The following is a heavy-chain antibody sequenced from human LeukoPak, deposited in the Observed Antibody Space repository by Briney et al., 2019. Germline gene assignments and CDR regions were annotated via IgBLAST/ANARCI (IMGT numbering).Heavy chain of an antibody. CDR3: AKDRRSSGYYPVFDY. D-gene: IGHD3-22*01. Sequence: GGSLRLSCAASGFTVSSNYMSWVRQAPGKGLEWVSVISSGGSPYYAVSVKGRFTISRDDSKNTLYLQMNILRAEDTAVYYCAKDRRSSGYYPVFDYWGQGTLVTVSS. CDR1: GFTVSSNY. CDR2: ISSGGSP. J-gene: IGHJ4*02. V-gene: IGHV3-53*01.